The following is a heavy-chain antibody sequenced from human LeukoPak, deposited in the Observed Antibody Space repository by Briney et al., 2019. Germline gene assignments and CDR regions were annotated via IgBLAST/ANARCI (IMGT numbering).Heavy chain of an antibody. Sequence: PSETLSLTCTVSGGSISSSSYYWGRIRQPPGKGLEWIGSIYYTGRTYYNPYLKSRVPISVDTYKNQFSLKLSSVTAADAAVYYCARRTRGDGYNIFDYWGQGTLVTVSS. V-gene: IGHV4-39*01. CDR2: IYYTGRT. CDR3: ARRTRGDGYNIFDY. D-gene: IGHD5-24*01. J-gene: IGHJ4*02. CDR1: GGSISSSSYY.